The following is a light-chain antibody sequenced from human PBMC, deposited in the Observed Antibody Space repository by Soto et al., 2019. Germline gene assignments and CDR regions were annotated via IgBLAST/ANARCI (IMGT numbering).Light chain of an antibody. V-gene: IGKV1-39*01. Sequence: DIQMTQSPPSLSPSVGDRVTITCRASQSISSYLHWYQQKPGKAPKVLIYAASRLQSGVPSRFSGSGSGTDYTLTISSLRPEDFATYYCQQSFSSPRTFGQGTKVEIK. CDR1: QSISSY. CDR3: QQSFSSPRT. J-gene: IGKJ1*01. CDR2: AAS.